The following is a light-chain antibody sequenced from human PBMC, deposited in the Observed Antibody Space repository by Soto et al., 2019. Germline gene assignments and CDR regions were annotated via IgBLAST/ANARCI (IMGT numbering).Light chain of an antibody. CDR2: EVT. J-gene: IGLJ1*01. CDR3: SSYAGSNNYV. V-gene: IGLV2-8*01. Sequence: QSVLTQPPSASGSPGQSVTISCTGTSSDVGGYNYVSWYQQHPGKAPKPIIYEVTKRPSGVPDRFSGSKSGNTASLTVSGLQAEDEADYCCSSYAGSNNYVFGTGTKLTVL. CDR1: SSDVGGYNY.